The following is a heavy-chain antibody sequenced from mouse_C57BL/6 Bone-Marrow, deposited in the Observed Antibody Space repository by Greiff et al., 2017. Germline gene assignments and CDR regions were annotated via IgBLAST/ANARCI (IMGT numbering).Heavy chain of an antibody. V-gene: IGHV1-64*01. CDR2: INHNSGST. J-gene: IGHJ3*01. D-gene: IGHD1-1*01. CDR3: ARGYGRAY. CDR1: GYTFTSYW. Sequence: QVQLQQPGAELVKPGASVKLSCKASGYTFTSYWMHWVKQRPGQGLEWIGMINHNSGSTNYNEKFKSKATLTVDKSASTAYMQLRSLTSEDSAVYYCARGYGRAYWGQGTLVTVSA.